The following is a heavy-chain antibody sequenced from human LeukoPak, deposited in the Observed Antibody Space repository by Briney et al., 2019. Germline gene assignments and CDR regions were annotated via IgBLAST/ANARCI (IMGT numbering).Heavy chain of an antibody. CDR3: AREVAAAGTSRGSFDY. Sequence: SVKVSCKASGGTFSSYTISWVRQAPGQGLEWMGRIIPIFGTANYAQKFQGRVTITTDESTSTAYMELSSLRSEDTAVYYCAREVAAAGTSRGSFDYWGQGTLVTVSS. J-gene: IGHJ4*02. D-gene: IGHD6-13*01. CDR2: IIPIFGTA. V-gene: IGHV1-69*05. CDR1: GGTFSSYT.